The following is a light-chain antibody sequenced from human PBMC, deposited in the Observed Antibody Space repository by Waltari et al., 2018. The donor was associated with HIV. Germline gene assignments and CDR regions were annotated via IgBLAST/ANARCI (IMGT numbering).Light chain of an antibody. V-gene: IGLV2-14*01. CDR1: SSDVGGYNY. Sequence: QSALTQPASVSGSPGQSITISCTGTSSDVGGYNYVSWYQQHPGKAPKLMIYEVSNRPSGVSNRFSDSKSGNTASLTISGLQAEDAADYYCSSYTSSSTLVVFGTGTKVTVL. CDR2: EVS. J-gene: IGLJ1*01. CDR3: SSYTSSSTLVV.